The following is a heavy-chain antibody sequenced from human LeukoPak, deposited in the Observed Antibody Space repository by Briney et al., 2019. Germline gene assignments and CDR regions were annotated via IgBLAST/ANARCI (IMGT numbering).Heavy chain of an antibody. CDR1: GGSFSGYY. CDR3: ARGRRLLLSYYYDSSGYYSAEYFQH. V-gene: IGHV4-34*01. Sequence: KPSETLSLTCAVYGGSFSGYYWSWIRQPPGKGLEWIGEINHSGSTNYNPSLKSRVTISVDTSKNQFSLKLSSVTAADTAVYYCARGRRLLLSYYYDSSGYYSAEYFQHWGQGTLVTVSS. D-gene: IGHD3-22*01. CDR2: INHSGST. J-gene: IGHJ1*01.